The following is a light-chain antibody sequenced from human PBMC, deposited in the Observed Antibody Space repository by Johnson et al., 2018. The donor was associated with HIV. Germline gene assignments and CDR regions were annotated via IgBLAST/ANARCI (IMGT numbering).Light chain of an antibody. CDR1: SSNIGNNY. CDR3: ATWENSLKGV. V-gene: IGLV1-51*02. CDR2: ENN. J-gene: IGLJ1*01. Sequence: QSVLTQPPSVSAAPGQKVTISCSGSSSNIGNNYVSWYPQLPGTAPKLLIYENNKRPSGIPDRFSGSQSGTSATLAITALPPADDDDYYRATWENSLKGVCGTGTKVTVL.